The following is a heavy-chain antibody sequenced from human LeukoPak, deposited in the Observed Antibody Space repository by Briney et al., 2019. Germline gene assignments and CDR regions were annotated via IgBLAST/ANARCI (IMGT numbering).Heavy chain of an antibody. J-gene: IGHJ4*02. V-gene: IGHV1-69*05. CDR2: IVPVSGAA. CDR1: GGTFSISA. D-gene: IGHD3-9*01. Sequence: ASVRVSCTTSGGTFSISAITWVRHAPGQGLEWVGEIVPVSGAADYPQKFQGRVTLTTDASTSTAYMELNSLRSEDTAVYYCARAREKYYDILTGYYTFDYWGQGTRVTVTS. CDR3: ARAREKYYDILTGYYTFDY.